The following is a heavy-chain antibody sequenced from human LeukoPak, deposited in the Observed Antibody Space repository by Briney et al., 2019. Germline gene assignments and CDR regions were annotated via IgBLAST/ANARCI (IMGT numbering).Heavy chain of an antibody. Sequence: SGTLSLTCTVSGGSISSGGYYWSWIRQPPGKGLEWIGYIYHSGSTYYNPSLKSRVTISVDTSKNQFSLKLSSVTAADTAVYYCARNYGDQYYYGMDVWGQGTTVTVSS. V-gene: IGHV4-30-2*02. CDR1: GGSISSGGYY. CDR3: ARNYGDQYYYGMDV. CDR2: IYHSGST. J-gene: IGHJ6*02. D-gene: IGHD4-17*01.